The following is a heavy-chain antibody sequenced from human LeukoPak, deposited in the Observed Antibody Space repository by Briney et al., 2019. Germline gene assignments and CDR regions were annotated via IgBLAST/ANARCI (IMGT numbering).Heavy chain of an antibody. Sequence: SVKVSCKASGGTFSSYAISWVRQAPGQGLEWMGGIIPIFGTANYAQKFQEKVTITRDMSTNTAYMELSSLRSEDTAVYYCVADHPNYGFWGQGTLVTVSS. CDR1: GGTFSSYA. CDR2: IIPIFGTA. CDR3: VADHPNYGF. J-gene: IGHJ4*02. D-gene: IGHD5-24*01. V-gene: IGHV1-69*05.